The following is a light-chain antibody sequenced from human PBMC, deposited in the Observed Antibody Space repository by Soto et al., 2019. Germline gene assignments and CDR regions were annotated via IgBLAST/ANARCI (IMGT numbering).Light chain of an antibody. Sequence: DIPMTHSPSTLSATVGDRVTIPCRASQGIVRWLAWYQQKPGEAPKLLIYDASALPRGVPARFSGSGSGTDFTLTISSLQPEDFATYYCQQSYSTPLTFGQGTKVDIK. V-gene: IGKV1-39*01. CDR1: QGIVRW. J-gene: IGKJ1*01. CDR2: DAS. CDR3: QQSYSTPLT.